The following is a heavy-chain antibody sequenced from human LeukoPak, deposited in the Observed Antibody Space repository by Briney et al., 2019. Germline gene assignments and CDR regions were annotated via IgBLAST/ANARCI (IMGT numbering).Heavy chain of an antibody. J-gene: IGHJ4*02. D-gene: IGHD3-22*01. CDR1: GGSISSGDYY. CDR3: ARCDSSAYTIDS. Sequence: PSETLSLTCTVSGGSISSGDYYWSWIRHHPGKGLEWIGYVYYSGSTYYSPSLKSRVTLSVDKSKNHFSLHLSSVTAADTAVYYCARCDSSAYTIDSWGQGTLVTVSS. CDR2: VYYSGST. V-gene: IGHV4-31*03.